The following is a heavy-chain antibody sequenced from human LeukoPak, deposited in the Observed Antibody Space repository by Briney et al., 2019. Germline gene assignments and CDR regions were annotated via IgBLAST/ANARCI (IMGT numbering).Heavy chain of an antibody. V-gene: IGHV3-64D*09. CDR3: VKDDRYYYDSSGYPS. CDR2: ISSNGGST. J-gene: IGHJ4*02. Sequence: PGGSLRLSCSASGFTFSNYVMHWVRQAPGKGLEDVSAISSNGGSTYYADSVKGRFTISRDNSKNTVFLQISSLRTEDTAVYFCVKDDRYYYDSSGYPSWGQGTLVTVSS. D-gene: IGHD3-22*01. CDR1: GFTFSNYV.